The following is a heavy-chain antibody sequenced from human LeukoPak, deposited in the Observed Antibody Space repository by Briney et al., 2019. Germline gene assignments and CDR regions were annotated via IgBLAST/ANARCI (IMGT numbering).Heavy chain of an antibody. CDR1: GGSLSGYY. CDR2: INHSGST. CDR3: ARARRLSDSSGWNDYYYYYYGMDV. J-gene: IGHJ6*02. D-gene: IGHD6-19*01. Sequence: SETLSLTCAVYGGSLSGYYWSWIRQPPGKGLEWIGEINHSGSTNYNPSLKSRVAISVDTSKNQFSLKLSSVTAADTAVYYCARARRLSDSSGWNDYYYYYYGMDVWGQGTTVTVSS. V-gene: IGHV4-34*01.